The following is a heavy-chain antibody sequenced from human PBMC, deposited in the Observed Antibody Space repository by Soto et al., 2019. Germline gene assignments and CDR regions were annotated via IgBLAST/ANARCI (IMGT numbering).Heavy chain of an antibody. V-gene: IGHV3-74*01. CDR2: INGDASST. CDR1: GFSIRDYW. CDR3: ARDRSHAMEV. Sequence: GGSLRLSCEASGFSIRDYWMHWVRQAPGEGLVWVSCINGDASSTTYADSVKGRFTISRDDAKNTVYLQMTSLRAEDTAVYFCARDRSHAMEVGGQGTRVTVFS. J-gene: IGHJ6*02.